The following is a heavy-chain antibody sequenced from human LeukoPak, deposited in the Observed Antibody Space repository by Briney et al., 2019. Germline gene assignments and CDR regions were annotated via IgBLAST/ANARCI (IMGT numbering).Heavy chain of an antibody. V-gene: IGHV1-69-2*01. D-gene: IGHD5-12*01. CDR1: GYTFTDYY. CDR2: VDPEDGET. CDR3: ATRPAEYSGYDLDY. J-gene: IGHJ4*02. Sequence: GASVKVSCKASGYTFTDYYMHWVQQAPGKGLEWMGRVDPEDGETIYAEKFQGRVTITADTSTDTAYMELSSLRSEDTAVYYCATRPAEYSGYDLDYWGQGTLVTVSS.